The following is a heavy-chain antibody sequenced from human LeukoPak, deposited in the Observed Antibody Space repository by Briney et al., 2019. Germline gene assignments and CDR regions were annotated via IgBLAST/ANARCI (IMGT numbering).Heavy chain of an antibody. Sequence: PSETLSLTCAVYGRSFSGYYWSWIRQPPGKGLEWIGEINHSGSTNYNPSLKSRVTISVDTSKNQFSLKLSSVTAADTAVYYCARGGGKDNWFDPWGQGTLVTVSS. CDR2: INHSGST. V-gene: IGHV4-34*01. CDR3: ARGGGKDNWFDP. CDR1: GRSFSGYY. J-gene: IGHJ5*02.